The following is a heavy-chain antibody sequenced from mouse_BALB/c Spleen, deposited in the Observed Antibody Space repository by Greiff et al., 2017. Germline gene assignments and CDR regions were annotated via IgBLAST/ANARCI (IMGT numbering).Heavy chain of an antibody. D-gene: IGHD2-2*01. CDR1: GYTFTDYN. CDR3: AGPYGYGFAY. CDR2: INPNNGGT. Sequence: VQLKQSGPELVKPGASVKIPCKASGYTFTDYNMDWVKQSHGKSLEWIGDINPNNGGTNYNQKFKGKATLTVDKSSSTAYMELRSLTSEDTAVYYCAGPYGYGFAYWGQGTLVTVSA. V-gene: IGHV1-18*01. J-gene: IGHJ3*01.